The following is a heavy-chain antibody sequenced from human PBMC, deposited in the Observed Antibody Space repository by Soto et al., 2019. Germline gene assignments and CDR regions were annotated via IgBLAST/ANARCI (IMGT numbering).Heavy chain of an antibody. CDR3: WGSRYTCGWWSPPFVY. CDR2: IYYSGST. D-gene: IGHD6-19*01. CDR1: GGSISSYY. V-gene: IGHV4-59*01. Sequence: QVQLQESGPGLVKPSESLSLTCAVSGGSISSYYWSWIRQPPGKGLEWIGYIYYSGSTNYNPSLKSRVTRSVDTSKSQFSLKLTSVIAADTAVYYCWGSRYTCGWWSPPFVYWGQGTLFTVSS. J-gene: IGHJ4*02.